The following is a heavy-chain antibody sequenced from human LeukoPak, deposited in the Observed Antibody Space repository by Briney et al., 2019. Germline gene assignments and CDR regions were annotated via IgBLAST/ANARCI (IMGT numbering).Heavy chain of an antibody. CDR1: GFIFSSYE. Sequence: GGSLRLSCAASGFIFSSYEMNWVRQAPGKGLEWVSYISSSGSTIYYADSVKGRFTISRDNAKNTLYLQMNSLRAEDTAVYYCARGGRDPLDYWGQGTLVTVSS. CDR3: ARGGRDPLDY. J-gene: IGHJ4*02. V-gene: IGHV3-48*03. CDR2: ISSSGSTI. D-gene: IGHD5-24*01.